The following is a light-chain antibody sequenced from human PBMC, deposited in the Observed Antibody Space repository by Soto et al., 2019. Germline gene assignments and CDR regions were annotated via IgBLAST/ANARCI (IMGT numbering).Light chain of an antibody. J-gene: IGLJ1*01. CDR3: SSYASSSTPYV. Sequence: QSALTQPASVSGSPGQSITISCTGTSSDVGGYNYVSWYQQHPGKAPKLLIYDVNNRPSGVSNRFSGSQSGNTASLTVSGLQADDEADYYGSSYASSSTPYVFGTGTKLTVL. CDR1: SSDVGGYNY. V-gene: IGLV2-14*03. CDR2: DVN.